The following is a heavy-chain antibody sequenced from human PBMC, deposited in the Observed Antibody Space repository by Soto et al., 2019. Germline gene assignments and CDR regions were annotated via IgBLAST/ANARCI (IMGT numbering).Heavy chain of an antibody. CDR3: GGEVIRPAAGKYYFDY. D-gene: IGHD3-22*01. V-gene: IGHV4-4*07. J-gene: IGHJ4*02. Sequence: SESLALACALSGCSMSSNYWSWIRQPAGKGLEWIGRIYGSGSTNYNPSLKSRVTMGQDMSKNQFSLNLTSVTAADSAVYYCGGEVIRPAAGKYYFDYWGQGTLVNVLL. CDR1: GCSMSSNY. CDR2: IYGSGST.